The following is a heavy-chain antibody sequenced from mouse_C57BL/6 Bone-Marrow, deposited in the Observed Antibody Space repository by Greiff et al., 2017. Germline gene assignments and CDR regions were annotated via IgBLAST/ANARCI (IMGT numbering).Heavy chain of an antibody. CDR2: IYPRSGNT. CDR1: GYTFTSYG. Sequence: QVHVKQSGAELARPGASVKLSCKASGYTFTSYGISWVKQRTGQGLEWIGEIYPRSGNTYYNEKFKGKATLTADKSSSTAYMELRSLTSEDSAVYVCARVGPRAWFAYWGQGTLVTVSA. J-gene: IGHJ3*01. V-gene: IGHV1-81*01. CDR3: ARVGPRAWFAY.